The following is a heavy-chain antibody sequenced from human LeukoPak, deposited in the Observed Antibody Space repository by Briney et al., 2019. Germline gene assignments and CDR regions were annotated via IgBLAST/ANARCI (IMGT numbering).Heavy chain of an antibody. CDR2: INPNSGGT. J-gene: IGHJ4*02. Sequence: ASVKVSCKASGYTFTGYYIHWVRQAPGQGLEWVGWINPNSGGTNYAQKFQGRVTMTRDTSISTAYMELSRLRSDDTAVYYCARAANYDFWSGYYTGPADYWGQGTLVTVSS. CDR1: GYTFTGYY. D-gene: IGHD3-3*01. CDR3: ARAANYDFWSGYYTGPADY. V-gene: IGHV1-2*02.